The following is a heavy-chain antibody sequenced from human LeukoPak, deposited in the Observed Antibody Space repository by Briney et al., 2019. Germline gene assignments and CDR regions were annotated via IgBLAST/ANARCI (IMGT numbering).Heavy chain of an antibody. CDR1: GYTFTSYY. Sequence: ASVKVSCKASGYTFTSYYMHWVRQAPGQGLEWMGIINPSGGSTSYAQEFQGRVTMTRDTSTSTVYMELSSLRSEDTAVHYCARLVGATRLDDYWGQGTLVTVSS. D-gene: IGHD1-26*01. CDR3: ARLVGATRLDDY. V-gene: IGHV1-46*01. J-gene: IGHJ4*02. CDR2: INPSGGST.